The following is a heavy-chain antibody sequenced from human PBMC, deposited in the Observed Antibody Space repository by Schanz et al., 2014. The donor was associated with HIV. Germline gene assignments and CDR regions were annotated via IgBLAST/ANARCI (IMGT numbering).Heavy chain of an antibody. CDR1: GFTFTSSA. V-gene: IGHV1-58*01. D-gene: IGHD6-6*01. CDR2: IVVGSGNT. CDR3: ARSETIAARPVWYFDL. J-gene: IGHJ2*01. Sequence: QLVQSGPEVKKPGTSVKVSCKASGFTFTSSAVQWVRQARGQRLEWIGWIVVGSGNTNYAQKFQGRVTMTRDTSTSTVYMQLSSLRSEDTAVYYCARSETIAARPVWYFDLWGRGTLVTVSS.